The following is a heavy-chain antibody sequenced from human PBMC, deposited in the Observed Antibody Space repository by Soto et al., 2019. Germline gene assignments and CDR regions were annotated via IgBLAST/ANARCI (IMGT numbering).Heavy chain of an antibody. CDR3: AKDRAAVTGAYYYYGMDV. CDR1: GFTFDDYT. V-gene: IGHV3-43*01. J-gene: IGHJ6*02. D-gene: IGHD6-19*01. Sequence: GGSLRLSCAAFGFTFDDYTMHWVCQAPGQGLEWVSLVSWDGGATYYADSVKGRFIISTDNNKDSLYLQMSSLRTEDTALYYCAKDRAAVTGAYYYYGMDVWGQGTTVTVSS. CDR2: VSWDGGAT.